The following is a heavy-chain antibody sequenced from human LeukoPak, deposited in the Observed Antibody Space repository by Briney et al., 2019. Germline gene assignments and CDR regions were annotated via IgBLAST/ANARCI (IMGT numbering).Heavy chain of an antibody. Sequence: GGSLRLSCAPSGFTFSSYSMNWVRQAPGNGLEWVSSISSSSSYIYYADSVKGRFTISRDNAKNSLYLQMNSLRAEDTAVYYCATYHCRYYFDYWGQGTLVTVSS. V-gene: IGHV3-21*01. CDR2: ISSSSSYI. CDR1: GFTFSSYS. J-gene: IGHJ4*02. CDR3: ATYHCRYYFDY. D-gene: IGHD1-14*01.